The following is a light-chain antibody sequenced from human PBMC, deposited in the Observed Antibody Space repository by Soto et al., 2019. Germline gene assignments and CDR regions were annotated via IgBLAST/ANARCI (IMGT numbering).Light chain of an antibody. J-gene: IGKJ3*01. CDR3: QQYGTSPQRFT. Sequence: EMVLTQSPGTLSLSPGERATLSYTASQSVSSRYLAWYQQKPGQAPRLLIYGASSRATGIPDRFSGSGSATDFTLTISRLEPEDFAVYYCQQYGTSPQRFTFGPGTRVDIK. V-gene: IGKV3-20*01. CDR2: GAS. CDR1: QSVSSRY.